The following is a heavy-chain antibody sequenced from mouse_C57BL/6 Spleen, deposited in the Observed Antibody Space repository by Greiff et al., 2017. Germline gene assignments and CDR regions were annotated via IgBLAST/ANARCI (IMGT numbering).Heavy chain of an antibody. CDR2: IYPGSGST. D-gene: IGHD1-1*01. J-gene: IGHJ1*03. CDR3: ARGDYYGSSYEWYFDV. Sequence: QVQLQQPGAELVKPGASVKMSCKASGYTFTSYWITWVKQRPGQGLEWIGDIYPGSGSTNYNEKFKSKATLTVDTSSSTAYMQLSSLTSEDSAVYYGARGDYYGSSYEWYFDVWGTGTPVTVSA. V-gene: IGHV1-55*01. CDR1: GYTFTSYW.